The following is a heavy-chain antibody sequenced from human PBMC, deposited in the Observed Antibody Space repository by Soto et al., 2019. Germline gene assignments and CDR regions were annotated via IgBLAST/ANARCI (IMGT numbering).Heavy chain of an antibody. D-gene: IGHD3-16*01. Sequence: QVQLVQSGAEVKKPGASVKVSCKASGYTFTSYGISWVRQAPGQGLEWMGWINPYNGNTNYAQKLXXXXXXXXXXXXXXXXXXXXXXXXXXXXXXXXXXXXFGVDYWGQGTLVTVSS. V-gene: IGHV1-18*01. CDR2: INPYNGNT. J-gene: IGHJ4*02. CDR1: GYTFTSYG. CDR3: XXXXFGVDY.